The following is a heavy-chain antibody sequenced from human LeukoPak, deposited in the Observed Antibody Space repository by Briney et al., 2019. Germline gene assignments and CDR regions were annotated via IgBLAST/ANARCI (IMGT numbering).Heavy chain of an antibody. CDR1: GYTFTGYY. D-gene: IGHD3-3*01. Sequence: ASVKVSCKASGYTFTGYYMHWVRQAPGQGLERMGWINPNSGGTNYAQKFQGRVTMTRDTSISTAYMELSRLRSDDTAVYYCARDLAKLAYDFWSGYLPSALDYWGQGTLVTVSS. CDR3: ARDLAKLAYDFWSGYLPSALDY. CDR2: INPNSGGT. V-gene: IGHV1-2*02. J-gene: IGHJ4*02.